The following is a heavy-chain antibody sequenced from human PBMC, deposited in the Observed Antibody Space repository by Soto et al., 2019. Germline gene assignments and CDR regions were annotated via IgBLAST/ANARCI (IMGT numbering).Heavy chain of an antibody. CDR3: ARDHYYYGSGSYYCYFDY. D-gene: IGHD3-10*01. Sequence: LRLSCAASGFTFSDYYMSWIRQAPWKGLEWVSYISSSGSTIYYADSVKGRFTISRDNAKNSLYLQMNSLRAEDTAVYYCARDHYYYGSGSYYCYFDYWGQGTLVTVSS. J-gene: IGHJ4*02. CDR1: GFTFSDYY. CDR2: ISSSGSTI. V-gene: IGHV3-11*01.